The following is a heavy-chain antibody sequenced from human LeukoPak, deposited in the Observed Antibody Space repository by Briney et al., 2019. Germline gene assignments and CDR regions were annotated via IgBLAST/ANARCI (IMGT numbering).Heavy chain of an antibody. V-gene: IGHV7-4-1*02. CDR3: ARDPESYSSSWYYFDY. D-gene: IGHD6-13*01. J-gene: IGHJ4*02. CDR1: GYTFTSYA. Sequence: ASVKVSCKASGYTFTSYAMNWVRQAPGQGLEWMGWINTNTGNPTYALGFTGRFVFSLDTSVSTAYLQISSLKAENTAVYYCARDPESYSSSWYYFDYWGQGTLVTVSS. CDR2: INTNTGNP.